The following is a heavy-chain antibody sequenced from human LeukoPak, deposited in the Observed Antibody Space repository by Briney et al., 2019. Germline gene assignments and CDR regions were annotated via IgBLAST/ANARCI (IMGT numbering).Heavy chain of an antibody. D-gene: IGHD4-17*01. CDR3: ARAAGHETDYGDYLDY. Sequence: PSETLSLTCTVSGGSISSYYWSWIRQPPGKGLEWIGYIYYSGSTNYNPSLKSRVTISVDTSKNQFSLKLSSVTAADTAVYYCARAAGHETDYGDYLDYWGQGTLVTVSS. V-gene: IGHV4-59*01. J-gene: IGHJ4*02. CDR2: IYYSGST. CDR1: GGSISSYY.